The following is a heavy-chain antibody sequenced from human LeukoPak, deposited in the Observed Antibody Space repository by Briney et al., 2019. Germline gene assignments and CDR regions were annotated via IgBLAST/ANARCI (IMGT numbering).Heavy chain of an antibody. CDR1: GYSISSGYY. D-gene: IGHD6-19*01. CDR2: IYHSGST. J-gene: IGHJ6*03. CDR3: FAVAGTSAYYYYMDV. V-gene: IGHV4-38-2*02. Sequence: SETLSLTCTVSGYSISSGYYWGWIRQPPGKGLEWIGSIYHSGSTYYNPSLKSRVTISVDTSKNQFSLKLSSVTAADTAVYYCFAVAGTSAYYYYMDVWGKGTTVTVSS.